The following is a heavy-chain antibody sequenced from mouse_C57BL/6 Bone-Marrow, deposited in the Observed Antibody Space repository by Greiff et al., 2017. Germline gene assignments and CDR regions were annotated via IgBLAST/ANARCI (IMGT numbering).Heavy chain of an antibody. Sequence: QVQLKQPGAELVKPGASVKLSCKASGYTFTSYWMQWVKQRPGQGLEWIGEIAPSDSYTNYNQKFKGKATLTVDTSSSTAYMQLSSLTSEDSAVYYCARYYGSRVEFDYWGQGTTLTVSS. J-gene: IGHJ2*01. D-gene: IGHD1-1*01. V-gene: IGHV1-50*01. CDR3: ARYYGSRVEFDY. CDR2: IAPSDSYT. CDR1: GYTFTSYW.